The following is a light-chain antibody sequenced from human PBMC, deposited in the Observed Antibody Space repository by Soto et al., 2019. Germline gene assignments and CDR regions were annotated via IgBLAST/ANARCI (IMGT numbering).Light chain of an antibody. Sequence: VKPAFTGSVAGRLGEEATSRCEARQASLYSSNNRNYLAWYQPKPGQPPKLLIYWASTRECGVPDRFSGSGSGTDFTLTISSLQAEDVAVYYCQQYYSTWWTFGQGTKVDIK. CDR3: QQYYSTWWT. CDR2: WAS. J-gene: IGKJ1*01. CDR1: QASLYSSNNRNY. V-gene: IGKV4-1*01.